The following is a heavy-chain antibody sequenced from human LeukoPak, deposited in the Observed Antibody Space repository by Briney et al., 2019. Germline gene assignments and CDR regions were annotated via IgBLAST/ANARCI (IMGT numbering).Heavy chain of an antibody. V-gene: IGHV3-53*01. CDR3: ARCRGDCPIDY. CDR2: IYTGGTT. D-gene: IGHD2-21*02. J-gene: IGHJ4*02. CDR1: GFTVSSIY. Sequence: GGSLRLSCAASGFTVSSIYMSWIRQAPGKGLEWVSLIYTGGTTYYADSVKGRFTISRDNSKNTVYLQMNSLRAGDTAVYYCARCRGDCPIDYWGQGTLVTVSS.